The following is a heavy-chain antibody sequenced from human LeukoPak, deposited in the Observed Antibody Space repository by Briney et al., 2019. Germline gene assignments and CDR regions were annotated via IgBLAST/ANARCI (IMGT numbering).Heavy chain of an antibody. CDR2: VYYSGIS. Sequence: PSETLSLTCTVSGGSISSYYWSWIRQPPGKGLEWIGYVYYSGISNCNPSLKSRVTISVDTSKNQFSLKLNSVTAADTAVYYCARDLGFCSSTSCYPWFDPWGQGTLVIVSS. CDR1: GGSISSYY. V-gene: IGHV4-59*01. D-gene: IGHD2-2*01. J-gene: IGHJ5*02. CDR3: ARDLGFCSSTSCYPWFDP.